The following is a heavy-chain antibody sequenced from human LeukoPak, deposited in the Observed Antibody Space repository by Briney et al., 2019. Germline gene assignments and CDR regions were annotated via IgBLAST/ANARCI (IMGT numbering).Heavy chain of an antibody. Sequence: GGSLRLSCAASGFTFSTYSMNWVRQAPGKGLEWVSSITSTSSYIYYADSLKGRFTISRDNAKNSLYLQMNNLRAEDTAVYYCARGSNLTIALPDYWGQGTLVTVSS. CDR2: ITSTSSYI. CDR1: GFTFSTYS. CDR3: ARGSNLTIALPDY. D-gene: IGHD3-10*01. V-gene: IGHV3-21*01. J-gene: IGHJ4*02.